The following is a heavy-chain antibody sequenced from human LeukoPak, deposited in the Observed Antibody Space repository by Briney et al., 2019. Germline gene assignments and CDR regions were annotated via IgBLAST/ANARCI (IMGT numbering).Heavy chain of an antibody. CDR1: GFTVSSNH. D-gene: IGHD1-14*01. CDR3: ARDPRRGNHGNY. J-gene: IGHJ4*02. V-gene: IGHV3-53*01. Sequence: PGGSLRLSCAASGFTVSSNHMSWVRQAPGKGLEWVSVIYSGGSTYYADSVKGRFTISRDNSKNTLYLQMNSLRAEDTAVYYCARDPRRGNHGNYWGQGTLVTVSS. CDR2: IYSGGST.